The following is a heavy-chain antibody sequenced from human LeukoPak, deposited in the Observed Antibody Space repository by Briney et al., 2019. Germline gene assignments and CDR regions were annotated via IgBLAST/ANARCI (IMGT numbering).Heavy chain of an antibody. CDR1: GGSIRSYY. Sequence: TSETLSLTCTVSGGSIRSYYWSWVRQTAGKGLEWIGRIYISGTTNYNPSLKSRVTMSLDTSKNQLSLRLTSVTAADTAVYYCARDEARTGYIHYWGQGTLITVSS. CDR2: IYISGTT. V-gene: IGHV4-4*07. D-gene: IGHD3-9*01. J-gene: IGHJ4*02. CDR3: ARDEARTGYIHY.